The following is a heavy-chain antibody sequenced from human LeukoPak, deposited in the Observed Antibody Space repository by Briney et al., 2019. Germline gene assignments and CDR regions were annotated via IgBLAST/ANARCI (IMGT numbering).Heavy chain of an antibody. CDR1: GFTFSNAW. J-gene: IGHJ4*02. Sequence: GGSLRLSCAASGFTFSNAWMSWVRQAPGKGLEWVGRIKSKTDGGTTDYAAPVKGRFTISRDDSKNTLYLQMNSLKTEDTAVYYCTTDTRGYSYGYGIVPWYYFDYWGQGTLVTVSS. V-gene: IGHV3-15*01. CDR3: TTDTRGYSYGYGIVPWYYFDY. D-gene: IGHD5-18*01. CDR2: IKSKTDGGTT.